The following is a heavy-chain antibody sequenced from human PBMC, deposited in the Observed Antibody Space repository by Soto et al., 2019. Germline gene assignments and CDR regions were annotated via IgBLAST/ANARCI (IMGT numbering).Heavy chain of an antibody. CDR1: GGTFSSYA. Sequence: ASVKVSCKASGGTFSSYAISWVRQAPGQGLEWMGGIIPIFGTANYAQKFQGRVTITADEATRTAYMELSSLRSEDTALFYWARDPQAAPGSGDVWGFDYGGQGTLVTVSS. CDR2: IIPIFGTA. CDR3: ARDPQAAPGSGDVWGFDY. J-gene: IGHJ4*02. D-gene: IGHD2-8*01. V-gene: IGHV1-69*13.